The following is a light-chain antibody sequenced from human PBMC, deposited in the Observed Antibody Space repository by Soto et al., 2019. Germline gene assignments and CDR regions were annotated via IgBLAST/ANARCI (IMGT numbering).Light chain of an antibody. CDR3: QQLNSSPLP. CDR1: QGISSS. CDR2: AAS. Sequence: DIQLAQSPSFLSASVGDRVTITCRASQGISSSLAWYQQKPGTAPTLLLYAASTLQSGVPSRFSGSGSGTEFTLTIRSLQPEDFATYYCQQLNSSPLPFGQGTRLEIK. J-gene: IGKJ5*01. V-gene: IGKV1-9*01.